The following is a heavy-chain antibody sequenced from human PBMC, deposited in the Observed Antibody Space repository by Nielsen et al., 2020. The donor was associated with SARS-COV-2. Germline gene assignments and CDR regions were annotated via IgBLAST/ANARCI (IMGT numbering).Heavy chain of an antibody. CDR3: ARDEQWLVLPFQH. D-gene: IGHD6-19*01. V-gene: IGHV1-69*04. CDR1: GDTFSSYA. CDR2: IIPIRGIA. J-gene: IGHJ1*01. Sequence: SVKVSCKASGDTFSSYAISWVRQAPGQGLEWMGRIIPIRGIANYAQKLQGSVTMTTDTSTSTAYMELRSLRSDDTAVYYCARDEQWLVLPFQHWGQGTLVTVSS.